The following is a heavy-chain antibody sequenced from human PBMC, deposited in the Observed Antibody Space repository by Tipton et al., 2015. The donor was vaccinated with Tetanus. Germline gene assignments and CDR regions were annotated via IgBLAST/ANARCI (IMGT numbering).Heavy chain of an antibody. J-gene: IGHJ3*01. D-gene: IGHD2-8*01. CDR2: IFASGST. Sequence: TLSLTCNVSGASMSSSSYYWDWIRQPPGKGLEWISYIFASGSTNYNPALKSRVTISMDTSKNQISLNLTSVAAADTAVYFCARRSYCTSTRCFDAFDLWGPGTRVTVSS. CDR3: ARRSYCTSTRCFDAFDL. CDR1: GASMSSSSYY. V-gene: IGHV4-61*05.